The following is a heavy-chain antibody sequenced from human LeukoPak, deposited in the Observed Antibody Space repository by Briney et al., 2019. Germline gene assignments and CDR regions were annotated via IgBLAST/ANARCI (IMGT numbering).Heavy chain of an antibody. Sequence: GGSLRLSCAASGFTFDDYTMHWVRQAPGKGLEWVSLIDWDSSSTYYADSVKGRFTISRDNIKNSLYLQMNSLRTEDTALYYCAKIGSSAPWDYWGQGTLVTVSS. J-gene: IGHJ4*02. D-gene: IGHD4/OR15-4a*01. CDR2: IDWDSSST. CDR1: GFTFDDYT. V-gene: IGHV3-43*01. CDR3: AKIGSSAPWDY.